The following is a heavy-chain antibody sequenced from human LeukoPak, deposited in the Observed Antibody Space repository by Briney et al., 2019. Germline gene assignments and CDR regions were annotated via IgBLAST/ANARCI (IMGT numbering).Heavy chain of an antibody. V-gene: IGHV1-3*01. CDR3: ARVPRRYYYDSSGYYYD. CDR2: INAGNGNT. Sequence: ASVKVSCKDSGYTFTSYAMHWVRQAPGQRLEWMGWINAGNGNTKYSQKFQGRVTITRDTSASTAYMELSSLRSEDTAVYYCARVPRRYYYDSSGYYYDWGQGTLVTVSS. CDR1: GYTFTSYA. J-gene: IGHJ4*02. D-gene: IGHD3-22*01.